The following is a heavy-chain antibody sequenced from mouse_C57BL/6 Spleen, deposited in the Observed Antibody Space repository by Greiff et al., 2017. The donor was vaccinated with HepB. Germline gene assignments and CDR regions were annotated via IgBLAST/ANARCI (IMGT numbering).Heavy chain of an antibody. Sequence: VKLQQPGAELVRPGSSVKLSCKASGYTFTSYWMDWVKQRPGQGLEWIGNIYPSDSETHYNQKFKDKATLTVDKSSSTAYMQLSSLTSEDSAVYDCAREGLPLDYWGQGTTLTVSS. CDR2: IYPSDSET. D-gene: IGHD2-2*01. J-gene: IGHJ2*01. V-gene: IGHV1-61*01. CDR3: AREGLPLDY. CDR1: GYTFTSYW.